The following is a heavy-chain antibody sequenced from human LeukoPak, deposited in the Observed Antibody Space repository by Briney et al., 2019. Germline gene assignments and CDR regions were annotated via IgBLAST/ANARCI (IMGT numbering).Heavy chain of an antibody. D-gene: IGHD2-21*02. J-gene: IGHJ4*02. V-gene: IGHV1-46*01. CDR1: GYTFTSYY. CDR2: INPSGGST. Sequence: ASVKVSCKASGYTFTSYYMHWVRQAPGQGLEWMGKINPSGGSTSYAQKFQGRVTMTRDTSTSTVYMELSSLRSEDTAVYYCAVAYCGGDCSGAGGYWGQGTLVTVSS. CDR3: AVAYCGGDCSGAGGY.